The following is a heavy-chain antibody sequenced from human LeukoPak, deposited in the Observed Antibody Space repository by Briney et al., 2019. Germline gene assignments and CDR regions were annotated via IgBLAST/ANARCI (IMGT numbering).Heavy chain of an antibody. J-gene: IGHJ4*02. V-gene: IGHV3-23*01. D-gene: IGHD1-26*01. CDR3: AKDHYYNRLEMSKYYFDY. CDR1: GFTFSSYA. Sequence: PGGSLRLSCAASGFTFSSYAVSWVRQAPGKGLEWVSAISGSGGSTYYAASVKGRFTISRDNSKNTLHLQMNSLRAEDPAVYYCAKDHYYNRLEMSKYYFDYWGQGTLVTVSS. CDR2: ISGSGGST.